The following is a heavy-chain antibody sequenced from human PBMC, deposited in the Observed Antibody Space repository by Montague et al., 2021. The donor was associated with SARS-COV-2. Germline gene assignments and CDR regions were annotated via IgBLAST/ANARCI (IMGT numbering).Heavy chain of an antibody. J-gene: IGHJ4*02. V-gene: IGHV4-4*07. Sequence: SETLSLTCTVSGGSFSSYYWSWIRQPAGKGLEWIGGIYTSGSTKYNPSLKSRVTMSVDTSKNQFSLKLNSVTAADTAVYYCAREGVGQQWQVRAFDYWGQGTLATVSS. D-gene: IGHD6-19*01. CDR1: GGSFSSYY. CDR2: IYTSGST. CDR3: AREGVGQQWQVRAFDY.